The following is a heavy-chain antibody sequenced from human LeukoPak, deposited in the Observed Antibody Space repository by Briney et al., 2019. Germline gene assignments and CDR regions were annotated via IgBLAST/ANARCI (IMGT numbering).Heavy chain of an antibody. CDR1: GYTFTGYY. Sequence: GASVKVSCKASGYTFTGYYMHGVRQAPGQGLEWMGWINPNSGGTNYAQKFQGRVTMTRDTSISTAYMDLSRLTSDDTAVYYCAREGDSGSYSSAFDIWGQGTMVTVSS. CDR2: INPNSGGT. D-gene: IGHD1-26*01. J-gene: IGHJ3*02. CDR3: AREGDSGSYSSAFDI. V-gene: IGHV1-2*02.